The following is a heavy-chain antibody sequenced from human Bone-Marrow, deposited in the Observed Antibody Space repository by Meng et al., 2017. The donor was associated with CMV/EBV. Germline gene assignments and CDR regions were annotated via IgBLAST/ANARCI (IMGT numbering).Heavy chain of an antibody. Sequence: GGSLRLSCAASGFTFSSYSMNWVRQAPGKGLEWVSYISSSSSTIYYADSVKGRFTISRDNAKNSLYLQMNSLRAEDTAVYYCARVGIVVVSWGQGTRVTVSS. CDR2: ISSSSSTI. V-gene: IGHV3-48*04. D-gene: IGHD2-21*01. CDR3: ARVGIVVVS. CDR1: GFTFSSYS. J-gene: IGHJ5*02.